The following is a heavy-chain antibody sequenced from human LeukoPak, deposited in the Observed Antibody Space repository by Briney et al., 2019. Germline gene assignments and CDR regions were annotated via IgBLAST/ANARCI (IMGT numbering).Heavy chain of an antibody. J-gene: IGHJ4*02. CDR2: IKEDGTDK. D-gene: IGHD1-26*01. Sequence: PGGSLRLSCGASGFTFSTYWMSWVRQAPGKGLEWVANIKEDGTDKYYVDSVKGRFTISRDNAKNSLYLQMNSLRAEDTAVYYCARERSYYLRYWGQGTLVTVSS. CDR1: GFTFSTYW. CDR3: ARERSYYLRY. V-gene: IGHV3-7*01.